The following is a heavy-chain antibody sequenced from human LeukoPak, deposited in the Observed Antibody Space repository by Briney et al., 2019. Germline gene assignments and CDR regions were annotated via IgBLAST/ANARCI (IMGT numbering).Heavy chain of an antibody. Sequence: SETLSLTCTVSGGSISSYYWSWIRQPPGKGLEWIGYIYNSETTNYNPSLESRVTISEDTSKNQFSLMLTSVTAADTAVYYCARVVYSHYWPEGMDVWGQGTTVTVSS. D-gene: IGHD4-11*01. CDR2: IYNSETT. CDR3: ARVVYSHYWPEGMDV. CDR1: GGSISSYY. V-gene: IGHV4-59*01. J-gene: IGHJ6*02.